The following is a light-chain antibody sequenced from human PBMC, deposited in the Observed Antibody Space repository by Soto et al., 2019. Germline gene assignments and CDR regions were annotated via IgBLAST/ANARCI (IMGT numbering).Light chain of an antibody. CDR2: LNSDGSH. CDR3: QTWGTGVV. J-gene: IGLJ2*01. Sequence: QSVLTQSPSASASLGASVKLTCTLSSGHSSYAIAWHQQQPEKGPRYLMKLNSDGSHSKGDGIPDRFSGSSSGAERYLTIPSLQSEDEADYYCQTWGTGVVFGGGTKLTVL. CDR1: SGHSSYA. V-gene: IGLV4-69*01.